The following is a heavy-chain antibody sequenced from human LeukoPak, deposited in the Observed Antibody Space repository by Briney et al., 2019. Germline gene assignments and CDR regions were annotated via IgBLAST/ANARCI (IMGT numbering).Heavy chain of an antibody. Sequence: ASVKVSCKASGYTFTDYGISWVRQAPGQGLEWMGWISAYNGNTKYAQKFQGRVTMTTDTSTNTAYMEVRGLRSDDTAVYYCARDLRGYDFWSGFFKYYFDYWGQGTLVTVSS. CDR2: ISAYNGNT. D-gene: IGHD3-3*01. CDR1: GYTFTDYG. CDR3: ARDLRGYDFWSGFFKYYFDY. V-gene: IGHV1-18*01. J-gene: IGHJ4*02.